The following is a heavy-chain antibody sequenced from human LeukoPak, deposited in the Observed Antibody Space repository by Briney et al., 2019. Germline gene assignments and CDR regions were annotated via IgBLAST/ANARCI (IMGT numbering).Heavy chain of an antibody. CDR2: IYYSGST. Sequence: PSETLSLTCTVSGGSISSHYWSWIRQPPGKVLEWIGYIYYSGSTNYNPSLKSRVTISVDTSKNQFSLKLSSVTAADTAVYYCARAYYGSGNTYYFDYWGQGTLVTISS. CDR3: ARAYYGSGNTYYFDY. CDR1: GGSISSHY. D-gene: IGHD3-10*01. J-gene: IGHJ4*02. V-gene: IGHV4-59*11.